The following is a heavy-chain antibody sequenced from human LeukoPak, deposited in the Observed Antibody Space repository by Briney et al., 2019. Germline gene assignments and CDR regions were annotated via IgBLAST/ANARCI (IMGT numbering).Heavy chain of an antibody. J-gene: IGHJ3*02. CDR2: ISYDGSNK. D-gene: IGHD3-22*01. CDR3: ATHYDSVNQDAFDI. V-gene: IGHV3-30*04. CDR1: GFTFSSYA. Sequence: GGSLRLSCAASGFTFSSYAMHWVRQAPGKGLEWVAVISYDGSNKYYAGSVKGRFTISRDNSKNTLYLQMNSLRAEDTAVYYCATHYDSVNQDAFDIWGQGTMVTVSS.